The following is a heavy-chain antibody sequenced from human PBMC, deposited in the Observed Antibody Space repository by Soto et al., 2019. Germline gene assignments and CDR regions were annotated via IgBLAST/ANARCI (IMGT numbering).Heavy chain of an antibody. V-gene: IGHV2-26*01. CDR3: ARILFGRSVAGGYLYMAV. CDR1: GFSLSNGKVG. CDR2: IFSNDEK. D-gene: IGHD6-19*01. J-gene: IGHJ6*03. Sequence: HVTLKESGPVLAKPTETLTLTCTVSGFSLSNGKVGVSWIRQPPGKALEWLAHIFSNDEKSYRTSLKSRLTSSEDTSKSQVVLTMTNVDPVDTATYYCARILFGRSVAGGYLYMAVWRKGTTLTVSS.